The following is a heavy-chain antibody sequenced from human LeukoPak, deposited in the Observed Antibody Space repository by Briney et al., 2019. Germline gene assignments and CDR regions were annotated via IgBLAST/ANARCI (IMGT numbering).Heavy chain of an antibody. Sequence: SETLSLTCTVSGGSISSSSYYWSWIRQPPGKGLEWIGYIYYSGSTYYNPSLKSRVTISVDTSKNQFSLKRSSVTAADTAVYYCARAHTRSPFRGAFDIWGQGTMVTVSS. CDR1: GGSISSSSYY. CDR2: IYYSGST. CDR3: ARAHTRSPFRGAFDI. V-gene: IGHV4-30-4*08. J-gene: IGHJ3*02. D-gene: IGHD2-21*01.